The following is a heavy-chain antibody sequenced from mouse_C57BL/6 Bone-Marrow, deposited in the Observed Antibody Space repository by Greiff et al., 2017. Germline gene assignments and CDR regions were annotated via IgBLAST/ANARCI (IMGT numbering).Heavy chain of an antibody. Sequence: VQRVESGPGLVQPSQSLSITCTVSGFSLTSYGVHWVRQSPGKGLEWLGVIWSGGSTDYNEAFISRQSNSKDNSKSQVFFKMNSLQADYTAIYYCARGLLRWARDYWGQGTTLTVSS. D-gene: IGHD1-1*01. CDR3: ARGLLRWARDY. J-gene: IGHJ2*01. CDR1: GFSLTSYG. CDR2: IWSGGST. V-gene: IGHV2-2*01.